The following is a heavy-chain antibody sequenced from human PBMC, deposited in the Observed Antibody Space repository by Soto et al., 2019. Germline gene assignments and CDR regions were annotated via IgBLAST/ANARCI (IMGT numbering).Heavy chain of an antibody. Sequence: GGSLRLSCAASGFTFSSYAMSWVRQAPGKGLEWVSAISGSGGSTYYADSVKGRFTISRDNSKNTLYLQMNSLRAEDTAVYYCAKGSIPGIAAAGPYYGMDVWGQGATVTVSS. CDR3: AKGSIPGIAAAGPYYGMDV. V-gene: IGHV3-23*01. D-gene: IGHD6-13*01. CDR1: GFTFSSYA. CDR2: ISGSGGST. J-gene: IGHJ6*02.